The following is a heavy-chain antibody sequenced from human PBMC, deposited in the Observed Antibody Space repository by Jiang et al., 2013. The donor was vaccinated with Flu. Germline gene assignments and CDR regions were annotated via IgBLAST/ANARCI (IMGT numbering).Heavy chain of an antibody. J-gene: IGHJ3*02. CDR3: ARALSEGVGSGWEDAFDI. CDR2: IYYSGST. D-gene: IGHD6-19*01. CDR1: GGSISSYY. V-gene: IGHV4-59*13. Sequence: ELLKPSETLSLTCTVSGGSISSYYWSWIRQPPGKGLEWIGYIYYSGSTNYNPSLKSRVTISVDTSKNQFSLKLSSVTAADTAVYYCARALSEGVGSGWEDAFDIWGQGTMVTVSS.